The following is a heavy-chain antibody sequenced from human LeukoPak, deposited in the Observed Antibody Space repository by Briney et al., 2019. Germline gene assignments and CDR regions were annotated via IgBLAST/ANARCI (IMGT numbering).Heavy chain of an antibody. CDR3: ARDYLQRIGSCVIDY. V-gene: IGHV4-39*07. CDR1: GGSISSSSYY. J-gene: IGHJ4*02. D-gene: IGHD2-15*01. Sequence: SETLSLTCTVSGGSISSSSYYWGWIRRPPGKGLEWIGGIYYSGSTYYNPSLKSRVTISVDTSKNQFSLKLSSVTAADTAVYYCARDYLQRIGSCVIDYWGQGTLVTVSS. CDR2: IYYSGST.